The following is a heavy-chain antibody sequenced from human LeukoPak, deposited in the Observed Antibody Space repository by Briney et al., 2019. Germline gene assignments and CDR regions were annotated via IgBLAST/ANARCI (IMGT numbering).Heavy chain of an antibody. CDR3: ARDAPQWRNAFDF. CDR1: GYTFTNTG. V-gene: IGHV1-18*01. CDR2: VSAYNGNT. D-gene: IGHD6-19*01. J-gene: IGHJ3*01. Sequence: ASVKVSCKASGYTFTNTGICWVRQAPGQGLEWMGWVSAYNGNTNYARKFQGRVTMATDTSTSTAYMGLRSLRSDDTAVYFCARDAPQWRNAFDFWGQGTMVTVSS.